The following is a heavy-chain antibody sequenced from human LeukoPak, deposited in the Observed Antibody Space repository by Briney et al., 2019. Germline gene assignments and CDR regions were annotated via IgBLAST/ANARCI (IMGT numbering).Heavy chain of an antibody. J-gene: IGHJ4*02. CDR2: ISNDGDT. D-gene: IGHD6-19*01. Sequence: RGSLRLSCAASGFTVSSNYMSWVRQGPGKGLECVSVISNDGDTYYADSVKGRFTISRDTSKNTVSLQMNSLRAEDTAVYYCAGDKTTGGWYEFDYWGQGTLVTVSS. V-gene: IGHV3-66*01. CDR3: AGDKTTGGWYEFDY. CDR1: GFTVSSNY.